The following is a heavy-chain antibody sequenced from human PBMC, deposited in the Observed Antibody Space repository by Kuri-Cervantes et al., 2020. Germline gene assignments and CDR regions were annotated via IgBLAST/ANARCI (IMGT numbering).Heavy chain of an antibody. CDR2: IKRDGGLK. Sequence: LSLTCAASGFTFSNYWMIWVRQAPGKGLEWVANIKRDGGLKYYADSVKGRFTISRDNAKNSLYLQMNSLRAEDTALYYCAKSGWADAFDIWGQGTMVTVSS. CDR1: GFTFSNYW. CDR3: AKSGWADAFDI. J-gene: IGHJ3*02. D-gene: IGHD3-16*01. V-gene: IGHV3-7*03.